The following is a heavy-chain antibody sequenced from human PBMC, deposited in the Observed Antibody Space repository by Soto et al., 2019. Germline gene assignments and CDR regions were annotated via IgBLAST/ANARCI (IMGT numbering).Heavy chain of an antibody. Sequence: QVQLVQSGAEVKKPGASVKVSCKASGYTFTSYGISWVRQAPGQGLEWMGWISAYNGNTNYAQKLLGRVTKTTETSTSTAYMELRSLRSDDTAVYYCAREDGLYCNNGVCSFPYYYYGMDVWGQGTTVTVSS. CDR3: AREDGLYCNNGVCSFPYYYYGMDV. J-gene: IGHJ6*02. V-gene: IGHV1-18*01. D-gene: IGHD2-8*01. CDR1: GYTFTSYG. CDR2: ISAYNGNT.